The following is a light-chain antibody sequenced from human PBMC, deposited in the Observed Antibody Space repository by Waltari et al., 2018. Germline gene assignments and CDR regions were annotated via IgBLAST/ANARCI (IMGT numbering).Light chain of an antibody. Sequence: DIQMTQSPSTLSASVGDTVSITCRASQSINRWLAWYQQKPGKAPNRLIYRASTLESGAPSRFSGSESGAEFTLTISSLQPDDFATYYCQQYSDDWTFGQGTKVEIK. CDR3: QQYSDDWT. J-gene: IGKJ1*01. V-gene: IGKV1-5*03. CDR1: QSINRW. CDR2: RAS.